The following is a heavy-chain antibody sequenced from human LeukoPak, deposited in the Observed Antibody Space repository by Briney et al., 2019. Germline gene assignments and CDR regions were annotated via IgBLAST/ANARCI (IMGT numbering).Heavy chain of an antibody. D-gene: IGHD5-12*01. J-gene: IGHJ6*03. CDR1: GFTFSDYY. V-gene: IGHV3-11*04. Sequence: GGSLRLSCAASGFTFSDYYMSWIRQAPGKGLEWVSYISSSGSTIYYADSVKGRFTISRDNAKNSLYLQMNSLRAEDTAVYYCARDGYSGYDYPFDYYYYYMDVWGKGTTVTVSS. CDR2: ISSSGSTI. CDR3: ARDGYSGYDYPFDYYYYYMDV.